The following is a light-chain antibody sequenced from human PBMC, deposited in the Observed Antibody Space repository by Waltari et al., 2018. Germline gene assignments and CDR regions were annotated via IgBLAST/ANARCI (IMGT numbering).Light chain of an antibody. CDR1: QSVDRN. Sequence: EIVMTQSPATLSVSPGERATLSCRASQSVDRNLAWYQQKPGQAPRLLIYYASTRATGIPARFSGSGSGTEFTLTISILQSEDSAVYYCQQYNNWPPGDTFGQGTRLEVK. CDR3: QQYNNWPPGDT. J-gene: IGKJ2*01. V-gene: IGKV3-15*01. CDR2: YAS.